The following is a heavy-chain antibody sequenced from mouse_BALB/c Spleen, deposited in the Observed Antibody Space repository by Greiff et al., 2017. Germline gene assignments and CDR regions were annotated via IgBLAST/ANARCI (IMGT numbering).Heavy chain of an antibody. CDR2: IAPGSGST. V-gene: IGHV1S41*01. D-gene: IGHD1-1*01. CDR1: GYTFTSYW. J-gene: IGHJ2*01. Sequence: DLVKPGASVKLSCKASGYTFTSYWIHWVKQRPGQGLEWIGCIAPGSGSTYYNEMFKGKATLTVDTSSSTAYIQLSSLSSEDSAVYFCGREGLYYGSSFDYWGQGTTLTVSS. CDR3: GREGLYYGSSFDY.